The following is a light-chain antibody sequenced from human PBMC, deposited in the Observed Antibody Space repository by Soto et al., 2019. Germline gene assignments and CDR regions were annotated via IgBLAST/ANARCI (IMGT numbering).Light chain of an antibody. CDR3: ETWDGNTGV. J-gene: IGLJ3*02. CDR2: LEGSGSY. Sequence: QPVLTQSSSASASLGSSVKLTCTLSSGHSSYIIARHQQQPGKAPRYLMKLEGSGSYNKGSGVPDRFSGFSSGADRYLTISNLQSEDEADYYCETWDGNTGVFGGGTKVTVL. V-gene: IGLV4-60*03. CDR1: SGHSSYI.